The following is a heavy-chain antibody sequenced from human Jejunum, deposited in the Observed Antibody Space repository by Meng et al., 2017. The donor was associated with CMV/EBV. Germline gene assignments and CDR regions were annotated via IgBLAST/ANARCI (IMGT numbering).Heavy chain of an antibody. Sequence: DYYMNWIRQAPGKGLEWVSYISDSSNTIYYADSVKGRFTISRDDAKNSLYLQMNSLGAEDTAVYYCGKTPRDCSSTSSCYYYGMDVWGQGTTVTVSS. J-gene: IGHJ6*02. D-gene: IGHD2-2*01. CDR1: DYY. CDR2: ISDSSNTI. V-gene: IGHV3-11*04. CDR3: GKTPRDCSSTSSCYYYGMDV.